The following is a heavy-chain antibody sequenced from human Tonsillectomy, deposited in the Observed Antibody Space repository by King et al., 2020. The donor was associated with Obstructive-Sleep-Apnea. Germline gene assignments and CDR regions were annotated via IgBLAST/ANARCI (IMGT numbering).Heavy chain of an antibody. J-gene: IGHJ4*02. D-gene: IGHD2-21*01. V-gene: IGHV4-31*03. CDR1: GGSISSGGYY. CDR2: IYYSGST. CDR3: ASIPASLLIYFDY. Sequence: QLQESGPGLVKPSQTLSLTCTVSGGSISSGGYYWSWIRQHPGKGLEWIGDIYYSGSTYYNPSLKSRVTISVDTSKNQFSLKLSSVTAADTAVYYCASIPASLLIYFDYWGQGTLVTVSS.